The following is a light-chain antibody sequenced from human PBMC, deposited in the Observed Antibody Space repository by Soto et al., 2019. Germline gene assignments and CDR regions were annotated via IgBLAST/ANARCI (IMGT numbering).Light chain of an antibody. CDR2: GAS. CDR3: QQNNNLPLT. V-gene: IGKV3-15*01. Sequence: EIVMTQSPATLSVSPGERATLSCRASQSVSSNLAWYQQKPGQAPRLLIYGASTRATGIPARFSGSGSGTEFTLTTSSLQSEDFALYYCQQNNNLPLTFGGGTKVEI. J-gene: IGKJ4*01. CDR1: QSVSSN.